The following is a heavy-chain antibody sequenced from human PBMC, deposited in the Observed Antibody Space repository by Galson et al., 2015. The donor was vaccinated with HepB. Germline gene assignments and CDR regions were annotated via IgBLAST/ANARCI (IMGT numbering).Heavy chain of an antibody. CDR2: INAGNGNT. CDR1: GYTFTSYA. J-gene: IGHJ4*02. Sequence: SVKVSCKASGYTFTSYAMHWVRQALGQRLEWMGWINAGNGNTKYSQKFQGRVTITRDTSASTAYMELSSLRSEDTAVYYCARDSPLDSSGTFDYWGQGTLVTVSS. D-gene: IGHD3-22*01. V-gene: IGHV1-3*01. CDR3: ARDSPLDSSGTFDY.